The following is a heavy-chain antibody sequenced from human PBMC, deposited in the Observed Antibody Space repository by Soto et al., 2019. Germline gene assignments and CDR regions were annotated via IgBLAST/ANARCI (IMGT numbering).Heavy chain of an antibody. D-gene: IGHD2-2*01. Sequence: EVQLLESGGGLVQPGGSLRLSCAASGFTFSSYAMSWVRQAPGKGLEWVSAISGSGGSTYYADSVKGRFTISSDNSMNSLYLQMTSLRAEDTAVYYCAIERCSTSRYVFDYWGQGTLVTVSS. CDR2: ISGSGGST. V-gene: IGHV3-23*01. J-gene: IGHJ4*02. CDR3: AIERCSTSRYVFDY. CDR1: GFTFSSYA.